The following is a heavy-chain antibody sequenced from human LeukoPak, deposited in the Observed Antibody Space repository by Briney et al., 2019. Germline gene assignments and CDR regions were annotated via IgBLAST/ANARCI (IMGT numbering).Heavy chain of an antibody. CDR1: GFTFSSYA. CDR3: AKHAVVGIITLRDAFDI. J-gene: IGHJ3*02. V-gene: IGHV3-23*01. CDR2: ISGSGGST. D-gene: IGHD3-9*01. Sequence: GGSLRLSCAASGFTFSSYAMSWVRQAPGKGLEWVSAISGSGGSTYYADSVKGRFTISRDNSKNTPYLQMNSLRAEDTAVYCCAKHAVVGIITLRDAFDIWGQGTMVTVSS.